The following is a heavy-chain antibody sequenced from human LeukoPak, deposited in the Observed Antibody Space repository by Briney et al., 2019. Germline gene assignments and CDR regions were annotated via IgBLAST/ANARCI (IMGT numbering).Heavy chain of an antibody. CDR2: ISGSGGST. J-gene: IGHJ6*02. CDR1: GFTFSNYA. V-gene: IGHV3-23*01. CDR3: AKDGGDYRNYFYYNGMNG. Sequence: GGSLRLSCAALGFTFSNYAISWVRQAPGKGLEWVSAISGSGGSTYYIDSVKGRFTISRDNSKNTLYLQMNSLRAEDTAVYYCAKDGGDYRNYFYYNGMNGWGHGTTVTVSS. D-gene: IGHD4-17*01.